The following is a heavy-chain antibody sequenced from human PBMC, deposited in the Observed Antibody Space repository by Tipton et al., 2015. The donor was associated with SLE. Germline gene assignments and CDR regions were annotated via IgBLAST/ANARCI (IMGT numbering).Heavy chain of an antibody. CDR2: FYFSGST. Sequence: TLSLTCAVSGDSISNSTHYWGWIRQPPGKGLEWIGTFYFSGSTYYNPSLKSRVTISVDASRNQFSLKLSSVTAADTAVYYCARAHNPGWKDWYFDLWGRGTLVTVSS. CDR3: ARAHNPGWKDWYFDL. CDR1: GDSISNSTHY. J-gene: IGHJ2*01. D-gene: IGHD1-1*01. V-gene: IGHV4-39*07.